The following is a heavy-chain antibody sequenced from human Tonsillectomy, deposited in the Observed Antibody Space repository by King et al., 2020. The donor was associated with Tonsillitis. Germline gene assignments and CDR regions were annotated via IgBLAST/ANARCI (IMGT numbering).Heavy chain of an antibody. CDR2: ISWNSGSI. D-gene: IGHD5-12*01. V-gene: IGHV3-9*01. CDR3: AKDRGNSGYGDSFDI. CDR1: RFTFDDYA. J-gene: IGHJ3*02. Sequence: VQLVESGGGLVQPGRSLRLSCAASRFTFDDYAMHWVRQAPGKGLEWVSGISWNSGSIGYADSVKGRFTISRDNAKNSLYLQMNSLRAEDTALYYCAKDRGNSGYGDSFDIWGQGTMVTVSS.